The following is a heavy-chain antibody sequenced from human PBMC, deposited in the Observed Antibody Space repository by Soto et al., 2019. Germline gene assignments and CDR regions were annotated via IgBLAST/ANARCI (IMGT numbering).Heavy chain of an antibody. CDR3: ARSGAYCTSITCLFDSF. D-gene: IGHD2-8*01. CDR2: ISAYNGDT. CDR1: GYTFSSYG. Sequence: QAQLVQSGAEVKKPGASVKVSCRASGYTFSSYGYAWVRQVPGPGLEWMGWISAYNGDTNYAQKFQDRVTLTTHTSTTTADMELRNLGSDDTAVYYCARSGAYCTSITCLFDSFWGLGTLVTVSS. V-gene: IGHV1-18*01. J-gene: IGHJ4*02.